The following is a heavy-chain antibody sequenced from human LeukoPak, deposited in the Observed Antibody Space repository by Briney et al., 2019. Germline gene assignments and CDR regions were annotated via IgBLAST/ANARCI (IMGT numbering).Heavy chain of an antibody. CDR2: INPSGGST. V-gene: IGHV1-46*01. Sequence: GASVKVSCKASGYTFTSYYMHGVRQAPGQGLVWMGIINPSGGSTSYAQKFQGRVTMTRDTSTSTVYMELSSLRSEDTAVYYCARDKAVAATGTSLDHWGQGTLVTVSS. D-gene: IGHD6-19*01. CDR1: GYTFTSYY. CDR3: ARDKAVAATGTSLDH. J-gene: IGHJ4*02.